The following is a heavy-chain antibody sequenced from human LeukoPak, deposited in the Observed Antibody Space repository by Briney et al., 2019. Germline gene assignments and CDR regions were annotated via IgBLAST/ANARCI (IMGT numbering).Heavy chain of an antibody. CDR2: IYYTGST. J-gene: IGHJ5*02. V-gene: IGHV4-59*01. CDR3: ARGGTYNDILSFDP. D-gene: IGHD3-9*01. Sequence: SETLSLTCTVSGGSISYYYWTWIRQSPGKGLEWIGQIYYTGSTYYNPSLKRRVTISVDTSRNQFSLNLASVTAADTAVYYCARGGTYNDILSFDPWGQGTLVTVSS. CDR1: GGSISYYY.